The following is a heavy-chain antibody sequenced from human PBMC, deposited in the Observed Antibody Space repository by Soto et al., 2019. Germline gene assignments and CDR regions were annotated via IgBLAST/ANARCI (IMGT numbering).Heavy chain of an antibody. Sequence: QVQLQVSGPGLVKPSATLSLSCNVSTGSTNSFYWSWIRQPPGKGLEWIGYFFYTGSTNHNPSLKSRVTISLDMSSSQFSLSLSSVTAADTAMYYCARSRDGYNLNPIDQWGQGLLVTVSS. CDR3: ARSRDGYNLNPIDQ. J-gene: IGHJ4*02. D-gene: IGHD5-12*01. V-gene: IGHV4-59*01. CDR2: FFYTGST. CDR1: TGSTNSFY.